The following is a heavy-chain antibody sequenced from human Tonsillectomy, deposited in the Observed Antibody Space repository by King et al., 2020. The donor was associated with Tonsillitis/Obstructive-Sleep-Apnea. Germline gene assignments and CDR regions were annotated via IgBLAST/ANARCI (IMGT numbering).Heavy chain of an antibody. D-gene: IGHD2-2*01. V-gene: IGHV3-30*18. Sequence: VQLVESGGGVVQPGRSLRLSCAASGFTFSSYGMHWVRQAPGKGLEWVAVISYDGSNKYYADSAKGRFTISRDNSKNTLYLQMNSLRAEDTAVYYCAKDPYCSSTSCYPDDYWGQGTLVTVSS. CDR1: GFTFSSYG. CDR2: ISYDGSNK. CDR3: AKDPYCSSTSCYPDDY. J-gene: IGHJ4*02.